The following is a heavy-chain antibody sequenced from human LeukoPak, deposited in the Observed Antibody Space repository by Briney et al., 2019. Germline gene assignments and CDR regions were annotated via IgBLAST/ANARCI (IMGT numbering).Heavy chain of an antibody. CDR1: GYTFTSYD. Sequence: ASVKVSCKASGYTFTSYDINWVRQATGQGLEWMGWMNPNSGNTGYAQKFQGRVTMTRNTSISTAYMELSSLRSEDTAVYYCARATYSSGWQNFDYWGQGTLVTASS. D-gene: IGHD6-19*01. CDR3: ARATYSSGWQNFDY. J-gene: IGHJ4*02. CDR2: MNPNSGNT. V-gene: IGHV1-8*01.